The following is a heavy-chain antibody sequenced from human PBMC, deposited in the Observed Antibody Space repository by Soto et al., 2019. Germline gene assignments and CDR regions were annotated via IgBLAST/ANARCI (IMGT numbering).Heavy chain of an antibody. CDR3: ARHEWHYYGSGSLYGMDV. V-gene: IGHV5-10-1*01. Sequence: KGLEWMGRIDPSDSYTNYSPSFQGHVTISADKSISTAYLQWSSLKASDTAMYYCARHEWHYYGSGSLYGMDVWGQWTTVTVSS. D-gene: IGHD3-10*01. CDR2: IDPSDSYT. J-gene: IGHJ6*02.